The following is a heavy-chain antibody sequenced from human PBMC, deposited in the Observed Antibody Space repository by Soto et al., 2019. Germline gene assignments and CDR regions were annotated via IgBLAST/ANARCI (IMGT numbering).Heavy chain of an antibody. V-gene: IGHV4-39*01. J-gene: IGHJ2*01. CDR2: IYYSGST. CDR1: GGSISSSSYY. Sequence: QLQLQESGPGLVKPSETLSLTCTVSGGSISSSSYYWGWIRQPPGKGLEWIGSIYYSGSTYYNPSLKSRVTISVDTSKNQFSLKLSSVTAADTAVYYCASEPFRYWYFDLWGRGTLVTVSS. CDR3: ASEPFRYWYFDL.